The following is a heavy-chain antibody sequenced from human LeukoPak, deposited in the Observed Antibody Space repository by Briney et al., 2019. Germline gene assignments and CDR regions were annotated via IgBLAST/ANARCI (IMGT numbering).Heavy chain of an antibody. CDR3: AKDRVIVATMGALGY. J-gene: IGHJ4*02. CDR1: GFTFSSYG. CDR2: ISGSGGST. D-gene: IGHD5-12*01. V-gene: IGHV3-23*01. Sequence: PGGSLRLSCAASGFTFSSYGMSWVRQAPGKGLEWVSAISGSGGSTYYADSVKGRFTISRDNSKKTLYPQMNSLRAEDTAVYYCAKDRVIVATMGALGYWGQGTLVTVSS.